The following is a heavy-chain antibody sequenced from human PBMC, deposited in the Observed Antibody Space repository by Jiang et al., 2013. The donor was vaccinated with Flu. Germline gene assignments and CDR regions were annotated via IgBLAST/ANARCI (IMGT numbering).Heavy chain of an antibody. CDR2: ISYTGST. J-gene: IGHJ5*02. Sequence: GPGLVKPSETLSLTCSVSSDSITKNYWTWMRQPPGKGLEWIGYISYTGSTNSNPSFQSRVSISLDTSQTQSSLRLSSVTAADTAVYYCARDHDQNWFDP. V-gene: IGHV4-59*12. CDR1: SDSITKNY. CDR3: ARDHDQNWFDP.